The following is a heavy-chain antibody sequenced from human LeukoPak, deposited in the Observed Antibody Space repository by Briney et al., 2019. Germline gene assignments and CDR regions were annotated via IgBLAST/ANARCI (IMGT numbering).Heavy chain of an antibody. CDR2: IRYDGSNK. CDR3: AREGRDGYNSGGFDY. J-gene: IGHJ4*02. V-gene: IGHV3-30*02. CDR1: GFTFSRYG. D-gene: IGHD5-24*01. Sequence: GGSLRLSCGASGFTFSRYGMHWVRQAPGKGLEWVAFIRYDGSNKYYADSAKGRFTISRDNSKNTLYLQMNSLRAEDTAVYYCAREGRDGYNSGGFDYWGQGTLVTVSS.